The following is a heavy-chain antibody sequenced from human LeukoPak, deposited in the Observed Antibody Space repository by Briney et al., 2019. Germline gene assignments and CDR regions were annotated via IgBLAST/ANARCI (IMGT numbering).Heavy chain of an antibody. D-gene: IGHD6-6*01. CDR2: ISSSSSYI. J-gene: IGHJ3*02. Sequence: GGSLRLSCAASGFTFSSYSMSWVRQAPGKGLEWVSSISSSSSYIYYADSVKGRFTISRDNAKNSLYLQMNSLRAEDTAVYYCARVEYSSSWGAFDIWGQGTMVTVSS. CDR1: GFTFSSYS. V-gene: IGHV3-21*01. CDR3: ARVEYSSSWGAFDI.